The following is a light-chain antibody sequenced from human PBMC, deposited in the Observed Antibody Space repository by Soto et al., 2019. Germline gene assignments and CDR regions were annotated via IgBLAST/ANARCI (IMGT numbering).Light chain of an antibody. CDR3: QQYNTWPPGYP. J-gene: IGKJ2*01. Sequence: EIVMTQSPATLSVSPGERATLSCRASQSVSSNLAWYQQKPGQAPRLLIYGASTRATGIPARFSGSGSGTEFTLTISSLQSEDFAFYYCQQYNTWPPGYPLGKGTKLEIK. CDR1: QSVSSN. CDR2: GAS. V-gene: IGKV3-15*01.